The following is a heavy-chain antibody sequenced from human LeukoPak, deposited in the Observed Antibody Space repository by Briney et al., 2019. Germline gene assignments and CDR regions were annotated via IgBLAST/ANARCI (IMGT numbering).Heavy chain of an antibody. Sequence: GGSLRLSCAASGFTFSSYWMSWVRQAPGKGLEWVASINQDGSEKYYVDSVKGRFTISRDNAKNSLYLQMNSLRAEDTAVYYCARDRVAARYSYGLRTYYMDVWGKGTTVTVSS. CDR3: ARDRVAARYSYGLRTYYMDV. J-gene: IGHJ6*03. CDR1: GFTFSSYW. V-gene: IGHV3-7*01. CDR2: INQDGSEK. D-gene: IGHD5-18*01.